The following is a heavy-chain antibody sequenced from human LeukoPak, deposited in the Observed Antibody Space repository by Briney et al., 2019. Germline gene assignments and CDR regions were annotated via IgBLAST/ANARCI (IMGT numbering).Heavy chain of an antibody. CDR2: IIPIFGTA. J-gene: IGHJ4*02. Sequence: SVKVSCKASGGTFSSYAISWVRQAPGQGLEWMGGIIPIFGTANYAQKFQGRVTITADETTSTAYMELSSLRSEDTAVYYCAREIPLLGYCSSTSCYSYYFDYWGQGTLVTVSS. CDR1: GGTFSSYA. CDR3: AREIPLLGYCSSTSCYSYYFDY. V-gene: IGHV1-69*01. D-gene: IGHD2-2*01.